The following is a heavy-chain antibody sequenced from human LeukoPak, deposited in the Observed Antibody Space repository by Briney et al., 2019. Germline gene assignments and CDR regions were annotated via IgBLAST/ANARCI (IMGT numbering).Heavy chain of an antibody. CDR3: GMDRVIITD. V-gene: IGHV3-7*01. CDR2: IKEDGSET. CDR1: GFRFSSYW. Sequence: GGSLRLSCEASGFRFSSYWMTWVRQAPGKGLEWVANIKEDGSETRYVDSAKGRFTVSRDNAKNSVYLEMNSLRVEDTAIYYCGMDRVIITDWGQGAQVTVSS. J-gene: IGHJ4*02. D-gene: IGHD3-22*01.